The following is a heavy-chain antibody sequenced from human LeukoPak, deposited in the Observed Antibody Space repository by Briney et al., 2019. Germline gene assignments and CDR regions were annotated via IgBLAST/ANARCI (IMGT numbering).Heavy chain of an antibody. D-gene: IGHD3-10*01. CDR1: GYTLTELS. CDR3: VARAFGELFLPQNLPYGMDV. Sequence: ASVKVSCKVSGYTLTELSMHWVRQAPGKGLEWMGGFDPEDGETIYAQKFQGRVTMTEDTSTDTAYMELSSLRSEDTAVYYCVARAFGELFLPQNLPYGMDVWGQGTTVTVSS. J-gene: IGHJ6*02. V-gene: IGHV1-24*01. CDR2: FDPEDGET.